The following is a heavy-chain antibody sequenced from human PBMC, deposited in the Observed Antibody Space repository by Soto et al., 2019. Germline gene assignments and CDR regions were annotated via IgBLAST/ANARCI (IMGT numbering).Heavy chain of an antibody. Sequence: ASVKVTCKASGYIFTGYYMHWVRQAPGQGLEWMGWINPNSGDTNYTQMFQGWVTMTRDTSISTAYMELSRLRSDDTAVYYCATSRISIAVAGETEYYFDYWGQGTPVTVSS. CDR1: GYIFTGYY. D-gene: IGHD6-19*01. CDR2: INPNSGDT. J-gene: IGHJ4*02. V-gene: IGHV1-2*04. CDR3: ATSRISIAVAGETEYYFDY.